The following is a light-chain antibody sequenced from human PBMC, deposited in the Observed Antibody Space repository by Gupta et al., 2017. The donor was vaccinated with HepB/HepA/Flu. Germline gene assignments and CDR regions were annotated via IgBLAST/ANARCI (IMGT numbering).Light chain of an antibody. CDR1: QSVSNY. Sequence: IVFTQSPATLSLSPGERATLSCRASQSVSNYLAWYQQKPGQAPRLLIYEASNRATGIPARFSGSGSGTDFTLTISSREPEDFAVYYCQQRRNWPPLTFGGGTKVEIK. J-gene: IGKJ4*01. CDR2: EAS. V-gene: IGKV3-11*01. CDR3: QQRRNWPPLT.